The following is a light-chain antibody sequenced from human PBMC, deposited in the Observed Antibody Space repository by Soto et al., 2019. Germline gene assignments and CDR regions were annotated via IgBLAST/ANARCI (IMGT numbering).Light chain of an antibody. V-gene: IGKV3-20*01. Sequence: EVVLTQSPGTVSLSPGERATLSCRASQSVTSNYLAWYQQKPGQAPRLLIYAASSRATGIPDRFSGSGSGTAFTLSISRLEPEDFAVYSCHQYGSSITWTFGQGTKVEIK. CDR3: HQYGSSITWT. J-gene: IGKJ1*01. CDR1: QSVTSNY. CDR2: AAS.